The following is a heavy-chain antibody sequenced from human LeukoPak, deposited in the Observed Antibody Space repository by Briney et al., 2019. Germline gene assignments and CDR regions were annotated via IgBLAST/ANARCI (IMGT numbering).Heavy chain of an antibody. CDR2: IRYDGSDK. D-gene: IGHD3-3*01. J-gene: IGHJ4*02. CDR3: ARDEARGYDFRPQDH. Sequence: GGSLRLSCAASGFLFSSYGMQWVRQAPGKGLEWVAFIRYDGSDKYYVDSVKGRFTISRDNSKNTLYLQMNSLRVEDTAVYYCARDEARGYDFRPQDHWGQGTLVSVSS. V-gene: IGHV3-30*02. CDR1: GFLFSSYG.